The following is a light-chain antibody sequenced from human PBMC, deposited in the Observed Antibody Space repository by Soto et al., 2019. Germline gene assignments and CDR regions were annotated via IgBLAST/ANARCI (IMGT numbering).Light chain of an antibody. Sequence: QSALTQPASVSGSPGQSITISCTGTSSDVGGYNYVSWYQQHPGKAPKLMIYDVSNRPSGVSNRFSGSKSGNTASLTISGLQAEDEADYYCSSYTSSSIPYVVFGGGTQLTVL. CDR3: SSYTSSSIPYVV. J-gene: IGLJ2*01. V-gene: IGLV2-14*01. CDR1: SSDVGGYNY. CDR2: DVS.